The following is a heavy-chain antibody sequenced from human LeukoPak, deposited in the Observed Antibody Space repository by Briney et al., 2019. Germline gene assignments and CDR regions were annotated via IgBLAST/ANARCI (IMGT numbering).Heavy chain of an antibody. Sequence: SETLSLTCTVSGGSISSYYWSWIRQPPGKGLEWIGYIYYSGSTYYNPSLKSRVTISVDTSKNQFSLKLSSVTAADTAVYYCAREIAARAPMNDYWGQGTLVTVSS. J-gene: IGHJ4*02. CDR1: GGSISSYY. CDR2: IYYSGST. D-gene: IGHD6-6*01. CDR3: AREIAARAPMNDY. V-gene: IGHV4-59*08.